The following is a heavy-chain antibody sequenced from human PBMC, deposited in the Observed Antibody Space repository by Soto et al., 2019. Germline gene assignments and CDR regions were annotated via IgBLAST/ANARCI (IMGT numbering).Heavy chain of an antibody. V-gene: IGHV1-69*13. J-gene: IGHJ5*02. CDR2: IIPIFGTA. CDR1: GGTFSSYA. Sequence: SVKVSCKASGGTFSSYAISWVRQAPGQGLEWMGGIIPIFGTANYAQKFQGRVTITADESTSTAYMELSSLGSEDTAVYYCATALSYYDILNGCTWGQGTQVTVSS. CDR3: ATALSYYDILNGCT. D-gene: IGHD3-9*01.